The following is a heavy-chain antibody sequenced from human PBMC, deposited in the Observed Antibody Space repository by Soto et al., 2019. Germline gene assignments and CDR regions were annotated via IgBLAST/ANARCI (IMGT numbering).Heavy chain of an antibody. D-gene: IGHD3-22*01. CDR2: IWYDGSNK. J-gene: IGHJ3*02. CDR3: ARAPVRSGYYAAFGI. CDR1: GFTFSSYG. Sequence: GVSLRLSCAASGFTFSSYGMHWVRQAPGKGLEWVAVIWYDGSNKYYADSVKGRFTISRDNSKNTLYLQMNSLRAEDTAVYYCARAPVRSGYYAAFGIWGQGTMVTVSS. V-gene: IGHV3-33*01.